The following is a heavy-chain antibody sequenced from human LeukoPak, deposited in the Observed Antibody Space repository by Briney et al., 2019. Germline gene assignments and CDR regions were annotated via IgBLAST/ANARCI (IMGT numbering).Heavy chain of an antibody. V-gene: IGHV5-51*01. CDR3: VRLSSRSCDY. CDR2: IYPGDSDT. CDR1: GYTFTSYW. Sequence: GGSLKISCKASGYTFTSYWIGWVRQVPGKGLEWMGIIYPGDSDTRYSPPFQGQVTISVDESISSASLQWSFLKASDTGMYYCVRLSSRSCDYWGQGTLVTVSS. J-gene: IGHJ4*02. D-gene: IGHD2-2*01.